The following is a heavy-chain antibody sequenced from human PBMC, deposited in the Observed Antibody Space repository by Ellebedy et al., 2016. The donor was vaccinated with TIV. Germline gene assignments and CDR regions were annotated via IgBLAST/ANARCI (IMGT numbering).Heavy chain of an antibody. D-gene: IGHD3-10*01. V-gene: IGHV3-30-3*01. Sequence: GGSLRLXXASSGFAFSTFTMHWGRQAPGKGLEWVAVISYDGTIKYYGDSVRGRFTISRDNSKKTLYLQMNSLRPEDTAVYYCARGAGSPEALDLWGQGTMVAVSS. J-gene: IGHJ3*01. CDR3: ARGAGSPEALDL. CDR1: GFAFSTFT. CDR2: ISYDGTIK.